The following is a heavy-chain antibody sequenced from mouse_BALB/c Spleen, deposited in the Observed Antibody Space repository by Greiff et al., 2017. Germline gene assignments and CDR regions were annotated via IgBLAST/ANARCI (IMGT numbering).Heavy chain of an antibody. CDR3: TRSSYDYYAMDY. V-gene: IGHV1-5*01. Sequence: EVQLQQSGTVLARPGASVKMSCKASGYSFTSYWMHWVKQRTGQGLEWIGAIYPGNSDTSYNQKFKGKAKLTAVTSASTAYMELSSLTNEDSAVYYCTRSSYDYYAMDYWGQGTSVTVSS. CDR1: GYSFTSYW. J-gene: IGHJ4*01. CDR2: IYPGNSDT.